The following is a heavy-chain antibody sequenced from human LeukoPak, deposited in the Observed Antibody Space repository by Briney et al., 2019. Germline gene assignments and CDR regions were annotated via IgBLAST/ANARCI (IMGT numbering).Heavy chain of an antibody. V-gene: IGHV1-18*04. CDR1: GYTFTSYG. J-gene: IGHJ5*02. Sequence: ASVTVSCKASGYTFTSYGISWVRQAPGQGLEWMGWISAYNGNTNYAQKLQGRVTTTTDTSTSTAYMELRSLRSDDTAVYYCARAPYCSGGSCPPPDWFDPWGQGTLVTVSS. D-gene: IGHD2-15*01. CDR3: ARAPYCSGGSCPPPDWFDP. CDR2: ISAYNGNT.